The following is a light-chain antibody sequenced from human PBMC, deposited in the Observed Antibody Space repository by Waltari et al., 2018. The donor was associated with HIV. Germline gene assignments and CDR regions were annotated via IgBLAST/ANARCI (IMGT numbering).Light chain of an antibody. V-gene: IGLV2-23*02. Sequence: QSALTQPASVSGSPGQSITISCTGTFSDVGSYNLVSWYQKHPGEAPKIMIYEVTKRPSGFSSRFSGSKSGNTASLTISGLQAEDEADYYCCSYAGSRIHVVFGGGTKLTVL. CDR1: FSDVGSYNL. CDR3: CSYAGSRIHVV. J-gene: IGLJ2*01. CDR2: EVT.